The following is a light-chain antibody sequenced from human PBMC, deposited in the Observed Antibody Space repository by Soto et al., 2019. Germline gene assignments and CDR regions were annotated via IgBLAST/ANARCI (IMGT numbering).Light chain of an antibody. V-gene: IGKV1-17*02. CDR2: AAS. Sequence: DIQMTQSPSSLSASVGDRVTITCRASQGIRNDLGWYQQKPGKAPKRLIYAASSLQSGVQSRFRGIRSVTEFTLIISNLQPEDFAPYYCRQHNSYPRTLGQGTQVEIK. CDR1: QGIRND. J-gene: IGKJ1*01. CDR3: RQHNSYPRT.